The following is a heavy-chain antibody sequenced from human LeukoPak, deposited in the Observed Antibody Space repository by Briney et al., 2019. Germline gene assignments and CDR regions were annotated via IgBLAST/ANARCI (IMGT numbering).Heavy chain of an antibody. CDR2: ISSSTSKI. CDR1: GFTFTDYS. Sequence: PGGSLRLSCATSGFTFTDYSMNWVRQAPGKGLEWVSYISSSTSKIYYADSVKGRFTISRDNAKNSLYLQMNSLRAEDTALYYCAKDIWSSPLGYFDYWGQGTLVTVSS. V-gene: IGHV3-48*04. CDR3: AKDIWSSPLGYFDY. D-gene: IGHD1-26*01. J-gene: IGHJ4*02.